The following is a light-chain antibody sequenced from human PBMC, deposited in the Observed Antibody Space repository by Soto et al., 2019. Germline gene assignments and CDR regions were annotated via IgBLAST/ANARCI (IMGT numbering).Light chain of an antibody. CDR3: ASYAGNSRYV. V-gene: IGLV2-14*02. CDR1: SSDVGSYNL. CDR2: EVN. Sequence: QSVLTQPASVSGSPGQSITISCTGTSSDVGSYNLVSWYQQHPGKAPKLMIYEVNKRPSGVPDRFSGSKSGNTASLTVSGLQAEDEAVYYCASYAGNSRYVFGTGTKVTVL. J-gene: IGLJ1*01.